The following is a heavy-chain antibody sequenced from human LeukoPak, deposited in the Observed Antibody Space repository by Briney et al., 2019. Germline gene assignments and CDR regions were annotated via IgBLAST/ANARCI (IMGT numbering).Heavy chain of an antibody. D-gene: IGHD5-18*01. CDR3: ATGYISAYEY. CDR2: IRSDGTTT. V-gene: IGHV3-74*01. Sequence: TGGSLTLSCVGPGFSFTDYWMHWVRQGTGEGPVWVSYIRSDGTTTDYADSVKGRFTISRDNAKNTLFLHMNNLRPEDTALYYCATGYISAYEYWGQGVLVTVSS. CDR1: GFSFTDYW. J-gene: IGHJ4*02.